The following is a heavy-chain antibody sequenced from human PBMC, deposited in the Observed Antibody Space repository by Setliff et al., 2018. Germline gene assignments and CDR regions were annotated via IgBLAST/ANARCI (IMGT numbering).Heavy chain of an antibody. V-gene: IGHV3-74*01. J-gene: IGHJ4*02. Sequence: GGSLRLSCAASGFSFSNYWMHWVRQAPGKGLVWVSRINSDGSSTNYADSVKGQFTVSRDNAKNTLYLQMNSLRAEDTAVYYCARDGHNVYYFDYWGLGTLVTVS. CDR1: GFSFSNYW. CDR3: ARDGHNVYYFDY. CDR2: INSDGSST. D-gene: IGHD1-1*01.